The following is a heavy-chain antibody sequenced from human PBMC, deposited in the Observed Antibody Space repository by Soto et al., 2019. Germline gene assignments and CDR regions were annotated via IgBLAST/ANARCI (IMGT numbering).Heavy chain of an antibody. J-gene: IGHJ4*02. D-gene: IGHD3-10*01. CDR1: GGSISSGDYY. V-gene: IGHV4-30-4*01. Sequence: SETLSLTCTVSGGSISSGDYYWSWIRQPPGKGLEWIGHIYYSGSTYYNPSLKSRVTISVDTSKNQFSLKLSSVTAADTAVYYCARVGGFGATTIDYWGQGTLVTVSS. CDR3: ARVGGFGATTIDY. CDR2: IYYSGST.